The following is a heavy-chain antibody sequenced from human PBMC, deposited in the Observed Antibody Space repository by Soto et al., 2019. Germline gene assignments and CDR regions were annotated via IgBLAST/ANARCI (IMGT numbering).Heavy chain of an antibody. CDR2: IKPDGSEK. CDR1: GFTFSSYW. CDR3: ARVEGMIVVVSYGMDV. Sequence: HPGGSLRLSCAASGFTFSSYWMSWVRQAPGKGLEWVANIKPDGSEKYYVDSVKGRFTISRDNAKNSLYLQMNSLRAEDTAVYYCARVEGMIVVVSYGMDVWGQGTTVTVSS. J-gene: IGHJ6*02. D-gene: IGHD3-22*01. V-gene: IGHV3-7*01.